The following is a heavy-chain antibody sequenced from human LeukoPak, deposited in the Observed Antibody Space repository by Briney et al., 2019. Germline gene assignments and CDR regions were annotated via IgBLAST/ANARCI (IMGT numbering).Heavy chain of an antibody. Sequence: KPSETLSLTCTVSGGSISSSSYYWGWIRQPPGKGLEWIGSIYYSGSTYYNPSLKSRVTISVDTSKNQFSLKLSSVTAADTAVYYCARQPPYGSGSWGSYYFYYWGQGTLVTVSS. CDR3: ARQPPYGSGSWGSYYFYY. J-gene: IGHJ4*02. CDR2: IYYSGST. D-gene: IGHD3-10*01. CDR1: GGSISSSSYY. V-gene: IGHV4-39*01.